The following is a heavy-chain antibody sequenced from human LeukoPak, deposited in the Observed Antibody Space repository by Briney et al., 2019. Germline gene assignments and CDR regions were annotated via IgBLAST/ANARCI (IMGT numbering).Heavy chain of an antibody. J-gene: IGHJ4*02. CDR2: MYSGGST. V-gene: IGHV3-66*01. CDR3: AKVGDYYGSGKYSNFDY. CDR1: GFTVSSNY. D-gene: IGHD3-10*01. Sequence: GGSLRLSCAASGFTVSSNYMNWVRQAPGKGLEWVSVMYSGGSTFYGDSVKGRFTISRDNSMNTLYLQMSSLRAEDTAVYYCAKVGDYYGSGKYSNFDYWGQGTLVTVSS.